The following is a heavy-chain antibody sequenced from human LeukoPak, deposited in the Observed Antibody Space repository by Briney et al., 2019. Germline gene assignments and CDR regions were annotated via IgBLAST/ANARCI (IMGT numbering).Heavy chain of an antibody. CDR3: ARGYGLSDYYYYGVDV. Sequence: PSETLSLTCAVYGGSFSGYYWSWIRQPPGKGLEWIGEINHSGSTNYNPSLKSRVTISVDTSKNQFSLKLSSVTAADTAVYYCARGYGLSDYYYYGVDVWGQGTTVTVSS. CDR2: INHSGST. D-gene: IGHD3-10*01. J-gene: IGHJ6*02. CDR1: GGSFSGYY. V-gene: IGHV4-34*01.